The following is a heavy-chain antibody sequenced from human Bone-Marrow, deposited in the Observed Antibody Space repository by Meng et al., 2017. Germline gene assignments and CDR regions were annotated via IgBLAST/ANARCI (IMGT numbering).Heavy chain of an antibody. D-gene: IGHD2-8*01. Sequence: QGQLVQSGAEVKKPGASVKVSCEASGYTLSSDGFSWVRQAPGQGLEWLGWINTYNGKTDYAQKFQGRITMTTDTFTSTAYMELRSLRSDDTAVHYCAREWSAPYFDYWGQGTLVTVSS. CDR1: GYTLSSDG. J-gene: IGHJ4*02. V-gene: IGHV1-18*01. CDR3: AREWSAPYFDY. CDR2: INTYNGKT.